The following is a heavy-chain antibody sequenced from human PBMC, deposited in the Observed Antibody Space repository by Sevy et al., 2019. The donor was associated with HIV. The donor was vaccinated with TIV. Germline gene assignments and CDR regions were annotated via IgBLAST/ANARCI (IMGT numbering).Heavy chain of an antibody. CDR1: GFTFTDYW. CDR2: IKQDESEK. Sequence: GGSLSLSCAASGFTFTDYWMSWVRQTPGKGLEWVVTIKQDESEKYYVDSVKGRFAISRDNGKNSVSLQMNGLRAEDTALYYCAREVGGYNWRPYYFDSWAREPWSPSPQ. J-gene: IGHJ4*02. CDR3: AREVGGYNWRPYYFDS. D-gene: IGHD5-12*01. V-gene: IGHV3-7*01.